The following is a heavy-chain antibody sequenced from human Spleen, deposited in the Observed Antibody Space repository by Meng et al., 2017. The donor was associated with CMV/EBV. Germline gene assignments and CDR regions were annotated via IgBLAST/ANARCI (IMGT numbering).Heavy chain of an antibody. CDR1: EVTFIFDDHA. D-gene: IGHD1-26*01. Sequence: GGSLRLSCTASEVTFIFDDHALHWVRQAPGKGLEWVSGISWNSGTIVYADSVKGRFTISRDNAKNSQYLQMNSLRAEDTAVYYCAREDVILGAKNLDHWGQGTLVTVSS. V-gene: IGHV3-9*01. CDR2: ISWNSGTI. J-gene: IGHJ4*02. CDR3: AREDVILGAKNLDH.